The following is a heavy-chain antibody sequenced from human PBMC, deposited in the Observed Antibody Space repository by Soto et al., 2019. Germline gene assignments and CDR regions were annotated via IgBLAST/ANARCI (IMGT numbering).Heavy chain of an antibody. CDR3: ARPGGFCSSTPGRVYSFYGMDV. V-gene: IGHV3-11*05. J-gene: IGHJ6*02. Sequence: QVQLVESGGGLVKPGGSLRLSCAASGFTFSDYYMSWIRQAPGKGLEWISYISSSSSDTNYADSVKGRFTISRDNAKNHLYRQRNSRRAEDTAVYYGARPGGFCSSTPGRVYSFYGMDVWGQGPRSPSP. CDR1: GFTFSDYY. D-gene: IGHD2-2*01. CDR2: ISSSSSDT.